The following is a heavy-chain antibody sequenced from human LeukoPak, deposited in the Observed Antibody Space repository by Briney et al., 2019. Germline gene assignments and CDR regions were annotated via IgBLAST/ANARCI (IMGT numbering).Heavy chain of an antibody. CDR1: GYTFTSYD. CDR2: MNPNGGNT. Sequence: ASVKVSCKASGYTFTSYDINWVRQATGQGLEWMGWMNPNGGNTGYAQKFQGRVTMTRNTSISTAYMELSSLRSEDTAVYYCARGGQLVPAVDYWGQGTLVTVSS. J-gene: IGHJ4*02. V-gene: IGHV1-8*01. D-gene: IGHD6-6*01. CDR3: ARGGQLVPAVDY.